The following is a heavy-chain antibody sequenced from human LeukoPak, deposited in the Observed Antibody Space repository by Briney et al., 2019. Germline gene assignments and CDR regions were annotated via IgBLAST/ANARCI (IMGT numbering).Heavy chain of an antibody. CDR1: GFSFRSYC. V-gene: IGHV3-74*01. D-gene: IGHD3-22*01. CDR2: IDSDGSTT. J-gene: IGHJ4*02. Sequence: GGSLRLSCAASGFSFRSYCMHWVRQAPGKGLVWVSCIDSDGSTTSYADSVKGRFTISRDNAKNTLFLQMNSLRAEDTAAYYCARSVYDSGGYYRVLDYWGQGTLVTVSS. CDR3: ARSVYDSGGYYRVLDY.